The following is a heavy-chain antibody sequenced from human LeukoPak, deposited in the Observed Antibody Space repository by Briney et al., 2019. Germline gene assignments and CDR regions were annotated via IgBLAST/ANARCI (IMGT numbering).Heavy chain of an antibody. CDR1: GGSFSGYY. D-gene: IGHD3-16*02. Sequence: SETLSLTCAVYGGSFSGYYWNWIRQSPGKGLEWIGEINHSGSTNYNPSLKSRVTILLDTSKNQFSLKLSSVTAADTAVYYCARHGTDFVWGSYRTFDYWGQGTLVTVSS. J-gene: IGHJ4*02. CDR2: INHSGST. V-gene: IGHV4-34*01. CDR3: ARHGTDFVWGSYRTFDY.